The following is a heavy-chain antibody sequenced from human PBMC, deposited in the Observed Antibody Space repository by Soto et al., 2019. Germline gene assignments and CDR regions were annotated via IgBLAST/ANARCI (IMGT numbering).Heavy chain of an antibody. CDR1: GGSVNGYY. J-gene: IGHJ5*02. D-gene: IGHD3-3*01. Sequence: QVHLQQWGAGLLKPSETLSLTCAVYGGSVNGYYWNWIRQPPGKGLEWIEEINHTGGTHYKPSLKSRVTMSVDTSKNQYSLRVSSVTAADTAIYYCATRITVFGLLIPPFDPWGQGTQVTVSS. CDR2: INHTGGT. CDR3: ATRITVFGLLIPPFDP. V-gene: IGHV4-34*02.